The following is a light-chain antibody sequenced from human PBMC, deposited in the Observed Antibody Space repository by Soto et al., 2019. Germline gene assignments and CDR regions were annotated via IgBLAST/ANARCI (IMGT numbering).Light chain of an antibody. J-gene: IGLJ3*02. CDR1: SSDVGGYNY. Sequence: SALTQPRSVSGSPGQSVTISCTGTSSDVGGYNYVSWYQQHPGEAPKLMIYDVGKRPSGVPDRFSGSKSGNTASLTISGLQAEDEADYYCCSYAGSYSWVFGGGTKLTVL. CDR3: CSYAGSYSWV. CDR2: DVG. V-gene: IGLV2-11*01.